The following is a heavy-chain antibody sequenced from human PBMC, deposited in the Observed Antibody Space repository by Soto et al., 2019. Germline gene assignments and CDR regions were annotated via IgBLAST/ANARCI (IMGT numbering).Heavy chain of an antibody. CDR3: ASNTKDYYDGRAFDI. Sequence: PXGSLRLACAASGFTVSSYSMNWVRQAPGKGLEWVSSISSSSSYIYYADSVKGRFTISRDNAKNSLYLRMNSLRAEDTAVYYCASNTKDYYDGRAFDIWGQRTMVTVSS. CDR2: ISSSSSYI. J-gene: IGHJ3*02. D-gene: IGHD3-22*01. V-gene: IGHV3-21*01. CDR1: GFTVSSYS.